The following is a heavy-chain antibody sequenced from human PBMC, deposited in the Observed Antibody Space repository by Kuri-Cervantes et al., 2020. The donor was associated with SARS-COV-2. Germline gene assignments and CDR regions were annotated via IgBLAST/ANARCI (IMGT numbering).Heavy chain of an antibody. CDR3: ARGPVAARPYYYYGMDV. D-gene: IGHD6-6*01. CDR1: GGSISSYY. Sequence: GSLRLSCTVSGGSISSYYWSWIRQPPGKGLEWIGYIYYSGSTNYNPSLKSRVTISVDTSKNQFSLKLSSVTAADTAVYYCARGPVAARPYYYYGMDVWGQGTTVTVSS. J-gene: IGHJ6*02. V-gene: IGHV4-59*01. CDR2: IYYSGST.